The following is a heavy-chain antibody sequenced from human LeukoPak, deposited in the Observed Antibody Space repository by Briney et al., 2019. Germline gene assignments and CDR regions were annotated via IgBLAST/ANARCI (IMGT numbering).Heavy chain of an antibody. CDR2: ISSSSSYI. D-gene: IGHD6-6*01. J-gene: IGHJ4*02. CDR1: GFTFSSYS. Sequence: PGGSLRLSCAASGFTFSSYSMNWVRQAPGKGLEWVSSISSSSSYIYYADSVKGRFTISRDNAKNSLYLQMNSLKIEDTAMYYCTSDRGIGPRPLFDLWGQGTLVTVSS. CDR3: TSDRGIGPRPLFDL. V-gene: IGHV3-21*03.